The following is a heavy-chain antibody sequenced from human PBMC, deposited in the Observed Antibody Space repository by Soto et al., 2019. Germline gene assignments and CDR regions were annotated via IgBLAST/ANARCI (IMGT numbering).Heavy chain of an antibody. V-gene: IGHV4-31*03. CDR3: SRVECSSYYFPHDC. Sequence: SETLSLTCTVSGGSIRSGSYNWSWQRQDPGKGLEWICNIYCSGSSYYNPSLKSRPTISFDTSNNHFSLRLGSVTAADTAVFYCSRVECSSYYFPHDCWGQGTLVTVSS. CDR2: IYCSGSS. J-gene: IGHJ4*02. CDR1: GGSIRSGSYN. D-gene: IGHD1-26*01.